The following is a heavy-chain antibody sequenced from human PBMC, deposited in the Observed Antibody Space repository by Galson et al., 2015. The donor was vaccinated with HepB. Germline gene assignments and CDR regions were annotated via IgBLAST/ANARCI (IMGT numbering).Heavy chain of an antibody. Sequence: SVKVSCKASGYTFTSYAMHWVRQTPGQRLEWMGWINAGNGNTKYSQKFQGKVTITRDTSASTAYMELSSLRSEDTAVYYCASVAGYSGYDWPLDYWGQGTLVTVSS. CDR1: GYTFTSYA. CDR3: ASVAGYSGYDWPLDY. V-gene: IGHV1-3*01. D-gene: IGHD5-12*01. CDR2: INAGNGNT. J-gene: IGHJ4*02.